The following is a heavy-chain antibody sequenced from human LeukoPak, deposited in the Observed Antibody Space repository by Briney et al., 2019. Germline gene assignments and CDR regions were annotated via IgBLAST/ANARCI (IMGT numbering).Heavy chain of an antibody. V-gene: IGHV1-69*04. J-gene: IGHJ5*02. CDR1: GGTFSSYA. D-gene: IGHD6-13*01. CDR3: ARGAWQQLGVNWFDP. Sequence: ASVKVSCKASGGTFSSYAISWVRQAPGQGLEWMGRIIPSPVIANYAQKFQGRVTITADKSTSTAYMELSSLRSEDTAVYYCARGAWQQLGVNWFDPWGQGTLVSVSA. CDR2: IIPSPVIA.